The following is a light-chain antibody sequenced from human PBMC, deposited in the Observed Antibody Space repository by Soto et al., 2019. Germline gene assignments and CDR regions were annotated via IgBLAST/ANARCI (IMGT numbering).Light chain of an antibody. CDR2: AVS. J-gene: IGLJ1*01. CDR3: FTYAGNYSYV. CDR1: SSDVGGYNY. V-gene: IGLV2-11*01. Sequence: SALTQPPSVSGSPGQPVTIPCTGTSSDVGGYNYVSWYQQPPGNAPHVMLYAVSKRTSVVPDRFSGSTSGTTASLTISGLHANDEADYFCFTYAGNYSYVVGSGPKSTVI.